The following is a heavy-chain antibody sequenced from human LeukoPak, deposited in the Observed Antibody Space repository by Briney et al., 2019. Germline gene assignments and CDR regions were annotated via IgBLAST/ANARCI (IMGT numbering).Heavy chain of an antibody. J-gene: IGHJ4*02. D-gene: IGHD6-19*01. CDR3: ARSPEVAGTGYFDY. CDR1: GFTFSSYS. V-gene: IGHV3-21*01. CDR2: ISSSSSYI. Sequence: GGSLRLSCAVSGFTFSSYSMNWVRQAPGKGLEWVSSISSSSSYIYYADSVKGRFAISRDNAKNSLYLQMNSLRAEDTAVYYCARSPEVAGTGYFDYWGQGTLVTVSS.